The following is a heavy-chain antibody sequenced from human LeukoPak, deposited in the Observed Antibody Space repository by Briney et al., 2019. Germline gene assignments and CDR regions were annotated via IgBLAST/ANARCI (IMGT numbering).Heavy chain of an antibody. CDR2: IYTSGST. CDR3: ASTPRITMIIVVSLGYYFDY. V-gene: IGHV4-4*07. Sequence: SETLSLTCTVSGGSISSYYWSWIRQPAGKGLEWIGRIYTSGSTNYNPSLKSRVTMSVDTSKNQFSLKLSSVTAADTAVYYCASTPRITMIIVVSLGYYFDYWGQGTLVTVSS. D-gene: IGHD3-22*01. J-gene: IGHJ4*02. CDR1: GGSISSYY.